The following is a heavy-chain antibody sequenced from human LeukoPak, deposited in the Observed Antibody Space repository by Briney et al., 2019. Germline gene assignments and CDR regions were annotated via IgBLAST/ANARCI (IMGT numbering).Heavy chain of an antibody. J-gene: IGHJ4*02. CDR2: ISSSGNT. Sequence: GGSLRLSCAASGFTFSRSAMTWVRQTPGKGLDWVSSISSSGNTYYAGSVKGRFTISRGNSKNMLYLQMNSLRAEDTAVYYCVKGRISEDGLDFWGQGTLVTVSS. V-gene: IGHV3-23*01. CDR3: VKGRISEDGLDF. D-gene: IGHD6-13*01. CDR1: GFTFSRSA.